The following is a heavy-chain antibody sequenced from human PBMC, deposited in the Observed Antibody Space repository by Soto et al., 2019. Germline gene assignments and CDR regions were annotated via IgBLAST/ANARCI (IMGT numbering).Heavy chain of an antibody. J-gene: IGHJ4*02. V-gene: IGHV2-5*02. Sequence: QITLKESGPTLVKPTQTLTLTCTFSGFSLSTSAVGVGWIRQPPGKALEWLTGIYGDDDKRSSPPLRSRLTITKDTSKNRVVLTMPNMDPVDTATYYCAHRHRDSAGLFDYWGQGTLVTVSS. CDR1: GFSLSTSAVG. CDR2: IYGDDDK. CDR3: AHRHRDSAGLFDY.